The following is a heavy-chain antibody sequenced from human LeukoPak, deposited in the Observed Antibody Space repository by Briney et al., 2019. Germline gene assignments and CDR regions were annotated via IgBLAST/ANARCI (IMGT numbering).Heavy chain of an antibody. CDR2: LYPDDSDT. CDR1: GYSFTSHW. CDR3: ATPRGARIPTAIRTFNDLRSPGAFAI. D-gene: IGHD1-1*01. J-gene: IGHJ3*02. Sequence: GESLKISSKVSGYSFTSHWIAWVRPMPVRGLEWMGILYPDDSDTIYNPPFQGQVPLSADKSINTSYLQWSSLRASDPATCSCATPRGARIPTAIRTFNDLRSPGAFAIWGQGPVVPVSS. V-gene: IGHV5-51*01.